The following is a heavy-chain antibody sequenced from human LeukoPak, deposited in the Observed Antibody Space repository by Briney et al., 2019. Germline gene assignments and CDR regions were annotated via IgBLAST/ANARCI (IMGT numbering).Heavy chain of an antibody. Sequence: GGSLRLSCAPSGFTFDDYAMHWVRQAPGKGLEWVSLISGDGGSTYYADSVKGRFTISRDNSKNSLYLQMNSLRTEDTALYYCAKDISDSSGYYYVSPGGANYWGQGTLVTVSS. V-gene: IGHV3-43*02. CDR3: AKDISDSSGYYYVSPGGANY. CDR1: GFTFDDYA. J-gene: IGHJ4*02. D-gene: IGHD3-22*01. CDR2: ISGDGGST.